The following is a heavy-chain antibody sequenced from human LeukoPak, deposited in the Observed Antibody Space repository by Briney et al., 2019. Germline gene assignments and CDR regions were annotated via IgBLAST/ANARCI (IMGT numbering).Heavy chain of an antibody. CDR2: IYHSGST. CDR3: TRYGSESHHP. J-gene: IGHJ5*02. D-gene: IGHD3-10*01. Sequence: PSGTPSPTCAVPGGSISTSNWWSWVRQPPGKGLEWIGEIYHSGSTNYNPSLKSRVTISVDKSKNQFSLKLSSVTAADTAVYYCTRYGSESHHPWGQGTLVTVSS. CDR1: GGSISTSNW. V-gene: IGHV4-4*02.